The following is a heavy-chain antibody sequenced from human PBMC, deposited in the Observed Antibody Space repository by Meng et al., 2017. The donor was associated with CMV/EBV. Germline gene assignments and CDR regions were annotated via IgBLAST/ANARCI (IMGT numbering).Heavy chain of an antibody. D-gene: IGHD3-3*01. V-gene: IGHV3-7*01. CDR3: ARDRYYDFWSGYYSDYYYGMDV. J-gene: IGHJ6*02. Sequence: GESLKISCAASGFTFSSYWMSWVRQAPGKGLEWVANIKQDGSEKYYVDSVKGRFTISRDNAKNSLYLQTNSLRAEDTAVYYCARDRYYDFWSGYYSDYYYGMDVWGQGTTVTVSS. CDR1: GFTFSSYW. CDR2: IKQDGSEK.